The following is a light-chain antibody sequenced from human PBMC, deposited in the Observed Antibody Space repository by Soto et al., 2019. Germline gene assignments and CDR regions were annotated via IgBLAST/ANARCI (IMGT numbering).Light chain of an antibody. Sequence: EFVMTQSPATLSLSPGERATLSCRASQSVSSSYLAWYQQKPGQAPRLLIYGASSRATGIPDRFSGSGSGTDFTLTISRLEPEDFAVYYCQLRRTFGQGTKVDIK. V-gene: IGKV3-20*01. J-gene: IGKJ1*01. CDR3: QLRRT. CDR1: QSVSSSY. CDR2: GAS.